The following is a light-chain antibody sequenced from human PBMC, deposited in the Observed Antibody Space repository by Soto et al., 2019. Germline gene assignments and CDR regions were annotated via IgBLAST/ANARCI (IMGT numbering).Light chain of an antibody. CDR3: QQLNSYPIT. J-gene: IGKJ5*01. CDR1: QGISSY. Sequence: IQLTQSPSSLSASVGDRVTITCRASQGISSYLAWYQQKPGKAPKLLIYAASTLQSGVPSEFSGSGSGTDFTLTINSLQPEDFATYYCQQLNSYPITFGQGTRLEIK. V-gene: IGKV1-9*01. CDR2: AAS.